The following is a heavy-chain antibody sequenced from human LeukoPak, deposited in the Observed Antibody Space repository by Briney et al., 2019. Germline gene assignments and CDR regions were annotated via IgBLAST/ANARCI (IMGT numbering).Heavy chain of an antibody. V-gene: IGHV4-34*01. CDR3: ARSVGWFDP. J-gene: IGHJ5*02. CDR1: GGSFSGYY. Sequence: PSETLSLTCAVYGGSFSGYYWSWIRQPPGKGLEWIGEINHSGSTSYNPSLKSRVTISVDTSKNQFSLKLSSVTAADTAVYYCARSVGWFDPWGQGTLVTVSS. CDR2: INHSGST.